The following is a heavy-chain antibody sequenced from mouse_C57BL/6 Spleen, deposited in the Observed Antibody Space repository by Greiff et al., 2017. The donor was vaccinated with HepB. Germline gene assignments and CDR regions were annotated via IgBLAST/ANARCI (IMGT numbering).Heavy chain of an antibody. Sequence: EVKLMESGGGLVKPGGSLKLSCAASGFTFSSYTMSWVRQTPEKRLEWVATISGGGGNTYYPDSVKGRFTISRDNAKNTLYLQMSSLRSEDTAWYYCARHYDDYDEGDWYFDVWGTGTTVTVSA. CDR2: ISGGGGNT. CDR1: GFTFSSYT. CDR3: ARHYDDYDEGDWYFDV. D-gene: IGHD2-4*01. V-gene: IGHV5-9*01. J-gene: IGHJ1*03.